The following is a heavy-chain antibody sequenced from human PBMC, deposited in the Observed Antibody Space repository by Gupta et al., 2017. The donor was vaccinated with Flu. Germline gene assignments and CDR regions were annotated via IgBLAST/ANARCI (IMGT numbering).Heavy chain of an antibody. V-gene: IGHV3-64*02. Sequence: MHWVRQAPGKGLEYVSAISSGGGSTYYVDSVKGRLTISRDSPKNTLYLQMSSLRAEDMAVYYCARDLRVCSSTSCYTGLSLWGQGTLVTVSA. D-gene: IGHD2-2*02. CDR2: ISSGGGST. J-gene: IGHJ4*02. CDR3: ARDLRVCSSTSCYTGLSL.